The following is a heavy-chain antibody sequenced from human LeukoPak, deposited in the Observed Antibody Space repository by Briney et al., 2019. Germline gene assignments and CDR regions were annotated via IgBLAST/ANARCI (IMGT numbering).Heavy chain of an antibody. D-gene: IGHD6-6*01. V-gene: IGHV3-23*01. Sequence: PGGSLRLSCAASGFTFSSYAMSWVRQAPEKGLEWVSTIYGSGGGTYYADSVKGRFTISRDDSKNTLYLQMNSLRAEDTAVYYCAKNRWAARIIIDAFDIWGQGTMVTVSS. CDR2: IYGSGGGT. CDR1: GFTFSSYA. J-gene: IGHJ3*02. CDR3: AKNRWAARIIIDAFDI.